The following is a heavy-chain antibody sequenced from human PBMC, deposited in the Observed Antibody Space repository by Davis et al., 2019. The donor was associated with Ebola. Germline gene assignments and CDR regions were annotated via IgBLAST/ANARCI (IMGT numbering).Heavy chain of an antibody. CDR1: GFTFSSYG. D-gene: IGHD3-3*01. CDR3: AKDHKTIFGVVIIPTGPDY. Sequence: GGSLRLSCAASGFTFSSYGMHWVRRAPGKGLEWVAFIRFDGSNKYYADSVKGRFTISRDNSKNTLYLQMNSLRAEDTAVYYCAKDHKTIFGVVIIPTGPDYWGQGTLVTVSS. V-gene: IGHV3-30*02. CDR2: IRFDGSNK. J-gene: IGHJ4*02.